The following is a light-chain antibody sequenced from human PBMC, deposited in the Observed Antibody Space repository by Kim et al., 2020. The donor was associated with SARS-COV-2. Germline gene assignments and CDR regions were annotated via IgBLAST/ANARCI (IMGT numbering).Light chain of an antibody. CDR3: LQDYDYPYT. Sequence: SASVGDRVTSTCRASHGIRDDLGWYQQKPGKAPKLLIYAASKLQSGVPSRFSGSASGRDFTLTISSLQPEDFATYYCLQDYDYPYTFGQGTKLEI. V-gene: IGKV1-6*01. J-gene: IGKJ2*01. CDR1: HGIRDD. CDR2: AAS.